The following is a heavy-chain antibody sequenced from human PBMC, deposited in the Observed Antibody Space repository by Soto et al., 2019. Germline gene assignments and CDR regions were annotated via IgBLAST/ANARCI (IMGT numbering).Heavy chain of an antibody. D-gene: IGHD2-8*02. V-gene: IGHV3-9*01. Sequence: PGGSLRLSCAASGFTFSSYSMHWVRQGPGKGLEWVSGISWSSATIGYADSVKGRFSISRDNAKRSLYLQMSSLRPEDTALYYCAKSTGGTANGLDVWGQGITVTVSS. CDR2: ISWSSATI. J-gene: IGHJ6*02. CDR1: GFTFSSYS. CDR3: AKSTGGTANGLDV.